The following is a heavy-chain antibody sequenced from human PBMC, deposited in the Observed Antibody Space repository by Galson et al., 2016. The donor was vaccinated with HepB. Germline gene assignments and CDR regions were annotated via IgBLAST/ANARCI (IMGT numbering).Heavy chain of an antibody. CDR3: ARVVSNLRHYFDF. J-gene: IGHJ4*02. Sequence: QSGAEVKRPGESLKISCKGPGDSFTSYWLGWVRQMPGKGLEYMGIIYPADSITRYSPSFQGQVTISADTSISPAYRQWSSLQASDTSIYYCARVVSNLRHYFDFWGQGTRDTVSS. V-gene: IGHV5-51*01. CDR2: IYPADSIT. CDR1: GDSFTSYW. D-gene: IGHD4-11*01.